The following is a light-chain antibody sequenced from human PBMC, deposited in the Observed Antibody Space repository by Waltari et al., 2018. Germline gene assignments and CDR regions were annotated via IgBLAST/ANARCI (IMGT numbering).Light chain of an antibody. CDR3: QQRSNWPSFT. J-gene: IGKJ3*01. CDR2: DAS. V-gene: IGKV3-11*01. CDR1: QSVSSY. Sequence: EIVLTQSPATLSLSPGERATLSCRASQSVSSYVAWYQQKPGQAPRLLVFDASNRATGIPARFSGSGSGTYFTLTISTLEPEDFAVYYCQQRSNWPSFTFGPGTKVDIK.